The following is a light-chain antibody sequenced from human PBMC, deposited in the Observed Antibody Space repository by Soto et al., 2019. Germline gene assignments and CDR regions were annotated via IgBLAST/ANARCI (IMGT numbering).Light chain of an antibody. J-gene: IGLJ1*01. V-gene: IGLV1-51*01. CDR2: DNN. CDR1: RSNIGNNY. Sequence: QSVLTQPPSVSAAPGQKVTISCSGSRSNIGNNYVSWYQQLPGTAPKLLIYDNNKRPSGIPDRFPGSKSGTSATLGITGLQTGDEADYYCGTWDSSLSAGGVFGTGTKVTVL. CDR3: GTWDSSLSAGGV.